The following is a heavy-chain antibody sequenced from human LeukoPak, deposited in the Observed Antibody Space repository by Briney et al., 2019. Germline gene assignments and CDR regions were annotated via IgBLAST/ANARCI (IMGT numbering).Heavy chain of an antibody. CDR1: GFTFDDYG. V-gene: IGHV3-66*02. D-gene: IGHD3-3*01. CDR3: AREVDGGVDY. J-gene: IGHJ4*02. CDR2: IYSGGST. Sequence: GGSLRLSCAASGFTFDDYGMSWVRQAAGKGLEWVSVIYSGGSTYYADSVKGRFTISRDNFKNTLYLQMGSLRAEDMAVYYCAREVDGGVDYWGQGTLVTVSS.